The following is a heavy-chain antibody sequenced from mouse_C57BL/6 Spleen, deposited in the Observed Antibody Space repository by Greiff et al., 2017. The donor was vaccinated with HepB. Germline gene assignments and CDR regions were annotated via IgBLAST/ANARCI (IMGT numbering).Heavy chain of an antibody. CDR3: ARSYDYDGALYYFDY. CDR2: IDPSDSET. J-gene: IGHJ2*01. D-gene: IGHD2-4*01. Sequence: VKQSCKASGYTFTSYWMHWVKQRPIQGLEWIGNIDPSDSETHYNQKFKDKATLTVDKSSSTAYMQLSSLTSEDSAVYYCARSYDYDGALYYFDYWGQGTTLTVSS. CDR1: GYTFTSYW. V-gene: IGHV1-52*01.